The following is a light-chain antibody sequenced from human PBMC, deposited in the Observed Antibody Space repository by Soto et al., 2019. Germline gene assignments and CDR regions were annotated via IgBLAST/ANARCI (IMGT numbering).Light chain of an antibody. V-gene: IGLV1-44*01. CDR2: SNN. CDR1: SSNIGGNT. J-gene: IGLJ1*01. Sequence: QSVLTQPPSASATPGQRVTISCSGSSSNIGGNTVNWYQQLPGTAPKLLIYSNNERPSGVPDRFSGSKSGTSASLAISGLQSEDEADYYCAAWDGSLNGYVFGTGTKLTVL. CDR3: AAWDGSLNGYV.